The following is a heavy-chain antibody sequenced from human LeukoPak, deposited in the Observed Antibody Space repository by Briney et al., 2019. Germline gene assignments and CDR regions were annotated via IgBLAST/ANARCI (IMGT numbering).Heavy chain of an antibody. CDR2: IKSKTDGGTT. J-gene: IGHJ3*02. Sequence: GGSLRLSCAASGFTFSNAWMSWVRQAPGKGLEWAGRIKSKTDGGTTDYAAPVKGRFTISRDDSKNTLYLQMSSLKTEDTAVYYCTTDGRRLRYFDWLLNDDAFDIWGQGTMVTVSS. V-gene: IGHV3-15*01. CDR1: GFTFSNAW. CDR3: TTDGRRLRYFDWLLNDDAFDI. D-gene: IGHD3-9*01.